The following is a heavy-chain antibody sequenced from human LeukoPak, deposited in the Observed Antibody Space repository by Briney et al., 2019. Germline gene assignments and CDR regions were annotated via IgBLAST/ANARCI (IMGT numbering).Heavy chain of an antibody. CDR1: GFTFSSYA. D-gene: IGHD2-15*01. CDR2: ISYDGSNK. J-gene: IGHJ3*01. V-gene: IGHV3-30-3*01. CDR3: ARSYCRGGSCYSGDAFDL. Sequence: GGSLRLSCAASGFTFSSYAMHWVRQAPGKGLEWVAVISYDGSNKYYADSVKGRFTISRNNSRNTLYLQMNSLRAEDTAVYYCARSYCRGGSCYSGDAFDLWGQGTMVTVSS.